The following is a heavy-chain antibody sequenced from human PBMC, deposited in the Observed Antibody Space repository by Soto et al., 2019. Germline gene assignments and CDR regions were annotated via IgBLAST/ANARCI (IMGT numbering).Heavy chain of an antibody. CDR2: IYYSGST. D-gene: IGHD2-21*02. J-gene: IGHJ5*02. Sequence: TLSLTCSVSGGTISTSSYFWGWIRQPPGKGLAWIGSIYYSGSTYYNPSLKSRVTVSVDTSKNQFSLKLSSVTAADTAVYYCARHPSDFWFDPWGQG. CDR3: ARHPSDFWFDP. CDR1: GGTISTSSYF. V-gene: IGHV4-39*01.